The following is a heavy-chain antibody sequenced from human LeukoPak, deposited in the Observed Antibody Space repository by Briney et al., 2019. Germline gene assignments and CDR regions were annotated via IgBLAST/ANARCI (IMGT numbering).Heavy chain of an antibody. CDR3: ARALPNMDGGTNDAFDI. CDR2: ISTGGTTK. CDR1: GFTFSDYY. V-gene: IGHV3-11*04. J-gene: IGHJ3*02. D-gene: IGHD1-26*01. Sequence: KTGGSLRLSCAASGFTFSDYYMSWIRQAPGKGLEWVSYISTGGTTKYYADSVKGRFTTSRDNAKNSLYLQMNSLRAEDTAVYYFARALPNMDGGTNDAFDIWGQGTVVTVSS.